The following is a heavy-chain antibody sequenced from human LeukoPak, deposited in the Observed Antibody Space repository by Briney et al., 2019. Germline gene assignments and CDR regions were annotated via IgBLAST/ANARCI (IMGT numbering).Heavy chain of an antibody. J-gene: IGHJ4*02. CDR2: IKSKTDGGTT. V-gene: IGHV3-15*01. CDR1: GFTFSNAW. D-gene: IGHD3-22*01. Sequence: GGSLRLSCAASGFTFSNAWMSWVRQAPGKGLEWVSRIKSKTDGGTTDYAAPVKGRFTISRDDSKNTLYLQMNSLKTEDTAVYYCTTTYYYDSSGYRQFDYWGQGTLVTVSS. CDR3: TTTYYYDSSGYRQFDY.